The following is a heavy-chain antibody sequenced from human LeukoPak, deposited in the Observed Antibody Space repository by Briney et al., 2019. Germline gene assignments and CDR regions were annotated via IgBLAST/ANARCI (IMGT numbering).Heavy chain of an antibody. CDR3: ASSYCSSTSCSPYYYYGMDV. Sequence: SETLSLTCTVSSGSISSYYWSWIRQPAGKGLEWIGRIYTSGSTNYNPSLKSRVTMSVDTSKNQFSLKLSSVTAADTAVYYCASSYCSSTSCSPYYYYGMDVWGQGTTVTVSS. D-gene: IGHD2-2*01. CDR1: SGSISSYY. V-gene: IGHV4-4*07. CDR2: IYTSGST. J-gene: IGHJ6*02.